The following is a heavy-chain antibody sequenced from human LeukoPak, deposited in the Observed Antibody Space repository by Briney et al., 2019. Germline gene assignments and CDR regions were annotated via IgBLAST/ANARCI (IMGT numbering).Heavy chain of an antibody. CDR2: ITGNSNYI. V-gene: IGHV3-21*01. D-gene: IGHD3-10*01. CDR3: ARDRVSGSGSIDY. J-gene: IGHJ4*02. CDR1: GGSISSSSYY. Sequence: ETLSLTCTVSGGSISSSSYYWGWVRQAPGKGLEWVSFITGNSNYIYYADSVKGRLTISRDNAKNSLYLQMNSLRVEDTAVYYCARDRVSGSGSIDYWGQGTLVTVSS.